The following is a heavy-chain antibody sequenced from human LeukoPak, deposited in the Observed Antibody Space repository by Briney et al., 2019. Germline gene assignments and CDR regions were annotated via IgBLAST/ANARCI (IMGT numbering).Heavy chain of an antibody. J-gene: IGHJ4*02. CDR1: GGSFSGYY. V-gene: IGHV4-34*01. CDR2: INHSGST. D-gene: IGHD3-22*01. Sequence: PSETLSLTCAVYGGSFSGYYWSWIRQPPGKGLEWIGEINHSGSTNYNPSLKSRVTISVDTSKNQFSLKLSSVTAADTAVYYCARMRYYYDSSGYLPSADFDYWGQGTLVTVSS. CDR3: ARMRYYYDSSGYLPSADFDY.